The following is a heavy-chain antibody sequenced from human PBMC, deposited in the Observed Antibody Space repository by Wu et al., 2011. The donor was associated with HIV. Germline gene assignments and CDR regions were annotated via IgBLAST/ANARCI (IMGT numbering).Heavy chain of an antibody. CDR3: ALRTRAGSGSDY. CDR1: TFSSXA. D-gene: IGHD3-10*01. J-gene: IGHJ4*02. V-gene: IGHV1-69*06. Sequence: TFSSXAISWVRQAPGQGLEWMEGSSLSLVQQTTHRSSRAESRLPRTKSTSTAYMELSSLRSEDTAVYYCALRTRAGSGSDYWGQGTLVTVSS. CDR2: SSLSLVQ.